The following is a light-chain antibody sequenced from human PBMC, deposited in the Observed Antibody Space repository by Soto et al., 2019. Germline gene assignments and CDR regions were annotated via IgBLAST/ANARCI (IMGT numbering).Light chain of an antibody. V-gene: IGKV3D-15*01. Sequence: EIVMTQSPATLSVSPGERATLSCRASQSVNTNVAWYQQEPVQAPRLLIYGASTRATGIPARFSGSVSGTEVALTISSLQSEDFAVYDGQQYNNWPRTFGQGTKVEIK. J-gene: IGKJ1*01. CDR3: QQYNNWPRT. CDR1: QSVNTN. CDR2: GAS.